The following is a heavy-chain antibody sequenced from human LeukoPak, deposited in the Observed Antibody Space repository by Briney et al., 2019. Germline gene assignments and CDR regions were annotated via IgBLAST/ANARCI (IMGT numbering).Heavy chain of an antibody. V-gene: IGHV4-30-4*01. Sequence: SETLSLTCTVSGGSISSGDYYWSWIRQPPGKGLEWIGYIYYSGSTYYNPSLKIRVTISVDTSKNQFSLKLSSVTAADRAVYCYASERRTVTTFLIDYWGQGTLVTVSS. CDR2: IYYSGST. CDR3: ASERRTVTTFLIDY. J-gene: IGHJ4*02. CDR1: GGSISSGDYY. D-gene: IGHD4-11*01.